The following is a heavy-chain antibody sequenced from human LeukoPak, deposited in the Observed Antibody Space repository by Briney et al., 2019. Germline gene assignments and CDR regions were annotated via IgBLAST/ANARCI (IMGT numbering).Heavy chain of an antibody. CDR2: IYYSGST. V-gene: IGHV4-39*01. D-gene: IGHD6-13*01. Sequence: SETLSLTCTVSGGSISSSSYYWGWIRQPPGKGLEWIGSIYYSGSTYYNPFLKSRVTISVDTSKNQFSLKLSSVTAADTAVYYCARIERIAAAGAPWGQGTLVTVSS. J-gene: IGHJ5*02. CDR3: ARIERIAAAGAP. CDR1: GGSISSSSYY.